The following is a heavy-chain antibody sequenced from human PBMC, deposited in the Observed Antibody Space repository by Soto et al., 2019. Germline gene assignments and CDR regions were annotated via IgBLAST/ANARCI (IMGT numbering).Heavy chain of an antibody. J-gene: IGHJ6*03. Sequence: ASVKVSCKASGYTFTSYGISWVRQAPGQGLEWMGWISAYNGNTNYAQKLQGRVTMTTDTSTSTAYMELRSLRSDDTAVYYCARVPDYGDYYYYMDVWGKGTTVTVSS. CDR2: ISAYNGNT. V-gene: IGHV1-18*01. CDR3: ARVPDYGDYYYYMDV. D-gene: IGHD4-17*01. CDR1: GYTFTSYG.